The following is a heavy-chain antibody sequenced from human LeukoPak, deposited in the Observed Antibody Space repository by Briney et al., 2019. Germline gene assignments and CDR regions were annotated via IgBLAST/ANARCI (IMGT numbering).Heavy chain of an antibody. CDR2: INYSGST. CDR3: ARVYDSGSQAYFYYMDV. J-gene: IGHJ6*03. V-gene: IGHV4-59*01. CDR1: GGSISSYY. D-gene: IGHD3-10*01. Sequence: SETLSLTCTVSGGSISSYYWSWIRQPPGKGLEWIGYINYSGSTNYNPSLKSRVTMSVDTSKNQFSLKVNSVTAADTAVYYCARVYDSGSQAYFYYMDVWGKGTTVTISS.